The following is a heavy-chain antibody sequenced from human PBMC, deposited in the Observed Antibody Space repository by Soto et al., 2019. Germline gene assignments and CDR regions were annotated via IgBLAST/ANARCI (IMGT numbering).Heavy chain of an antibody. Sequence: ASVKVSCKASGYTFTSCAMHWVRQAPGQRLEWMGWINAGNGNTKYSQKFQGRVTITRDTSASTAYMELSSLRSEDTAVYYCASPHPRAGTDAFDIWGQGTMVTVSS. CDR1: GYTFTSCA. CDR3: ASPHPRAGTDAFDI. V-gene: IGHV1-3*01. CDR2: INAGNGNT. D-gene: IGHD6-19*01. J-gene: IGHJ3*02.